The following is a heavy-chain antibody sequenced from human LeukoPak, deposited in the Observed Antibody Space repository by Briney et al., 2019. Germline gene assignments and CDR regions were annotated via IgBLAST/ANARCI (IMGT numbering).Heavy chain of an antibody. V-gene: IGHV4-39*01. Sequence: PSDTLSPTCTLSGDSISTSGYYCGWLRQSPGKGLELIGNSHYGGSTLYNPSLKSRVPFAVDTSKTQLSRRLSSVSATDTAVYYCARLYSRWYPGWFDPWGLGALVTVSS. CDR2: SHYGGST. J-gene: IGHJ5*02. CDR3: ARLYSRWYPGWFDP. CDR1: GDSISTSGYY. D-gene: IGHD6-13*01.